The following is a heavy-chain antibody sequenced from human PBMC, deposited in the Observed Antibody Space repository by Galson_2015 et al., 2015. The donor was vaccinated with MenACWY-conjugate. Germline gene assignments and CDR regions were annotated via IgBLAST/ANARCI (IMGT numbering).Heavy chain of an antibody. CDR3: ARDLRDYVHDY. V-gene: IGHV3-48*02. CDR2: ISTSGDTT. J-gene: IGHJ4*02. Sequence: SLRLSCAPSGFTFNTYSMNWVRQAPGKGLEWVSYISTSGDTTYYAASVKGRFTISRDITKNSLYLQLNSLRDEDTAMYYCARDLRDYVHDYWGRGTLVTVSS. D-gene: IGHD3-16*01. CDR1: GFTFNTYS.